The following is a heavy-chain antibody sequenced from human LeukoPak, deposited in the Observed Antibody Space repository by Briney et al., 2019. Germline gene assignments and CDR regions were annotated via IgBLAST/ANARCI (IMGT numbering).Heavy chain of an antibody. V-gene: IGHV4-34*01. J-gene: IGHJ4*02. CDR2: IYQSGSH. Sequence: SEPLSLTCAVYGGSFSGYYWSWIRQPPGKGLEWIGEIYQSGSHNYNPSLKSRVTISVDTSKNQFSLKLSSVTAADTAVYYCASRRIRGYSYGYDFSYWGQGTLVTVSS. D-gene: IGHD5-18*01. CDR1: GGSFSGYY. CDR3: ASRRIRGYSYGYDFSY.